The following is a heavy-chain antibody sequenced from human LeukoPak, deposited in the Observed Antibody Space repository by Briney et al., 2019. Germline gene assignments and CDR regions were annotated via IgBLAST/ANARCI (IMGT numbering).Heavy chain of an antibody. D-gene: IGHD5-12*01. J-gene: IGHJ5*02. CDR1: GFTFSTYA. Sequence: TGGSLRLSCAASGFTFSTYAMHWVRQAPGKGLEWVTVISYDGSNKYYADSVKGRFTISRDNSKNTLYLQMNSLRAEDTAVYYCARGLENVDNAWGQGILVTVSS. CDR3: ARGLENVDNA. CDR2: ISYDGSNK. V-gene: IGHV3-30-3*01.